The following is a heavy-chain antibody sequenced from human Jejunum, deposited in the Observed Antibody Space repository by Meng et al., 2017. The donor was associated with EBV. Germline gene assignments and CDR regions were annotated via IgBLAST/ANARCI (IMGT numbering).Heavy chain of an antibody. J-gene: IGHJ4*02. V-gene: IGHV1-2*06. CDR2: INPNSSGT. Sequence: VQLVPSGAEVKQPGALVRVSCKASGYTFTGYFIHWVRQAPGQGLEWMGRINPNSSGTSYTQKFQGRVTMTRDTSITTAYMELSRLGSDDTAVYYCARDYSDSSRQGYWGQGTLVTVSS. CDR1: GYTFTGYF. D-gene: IGHD3-22*01. CDR3: ARDYSDSSRQGY.